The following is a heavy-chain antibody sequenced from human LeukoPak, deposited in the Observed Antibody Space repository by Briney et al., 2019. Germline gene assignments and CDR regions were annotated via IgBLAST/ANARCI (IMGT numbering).Heavy chain of an antibody. CDR1: GFTFSTYG. Sequence: GGSLRLSCAASGFTFSTYGILWVRQAPGKGLEWMAFISYDGTNKYYVDSVEGRFTISRDNSKNTVYLQMNSLRAEETAVYYCARDLGTTIQDHYYAMDVWGQGTTVTVSS. CDR2: ISYDGTNK. J-gene: IGHJ6*02. CDR3: ARDLGTTIQDHYYAMDV. D-gene: IGHD1-1*01. V-gene: IGHV3-30-3*01.